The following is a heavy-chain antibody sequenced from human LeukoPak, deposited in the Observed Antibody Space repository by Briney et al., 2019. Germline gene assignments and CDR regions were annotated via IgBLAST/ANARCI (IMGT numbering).Heavy chain of an antibody. CDR1: GFTFSSYA. D-gene: IGHD2-2*01. CDR3: ARMGSNCSSTSCSYFDY. V-gene: IGHV3-30*01. J-gene: IGHJ4*02. Sequence: PGGSLRLSCAASGFTFSSYAMHWVRQAPGKGLEWVAVISYDGSNKYYADSVKGRFTISRDNSKNTLYLQMNSLRAEDTAVYYCARMGSNCSSTSCSYFDYWGQGTLVTVSS. CDR2: ISYDGSNK.